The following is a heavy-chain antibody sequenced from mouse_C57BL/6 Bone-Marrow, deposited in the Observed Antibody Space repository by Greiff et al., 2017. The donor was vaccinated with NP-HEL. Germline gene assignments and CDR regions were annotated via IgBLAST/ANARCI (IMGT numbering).Heavy chain of an antibody. CDR3: AREGNYRWYFDV. CDR2: IYPRSGNT. CDR1: GYTFTSYG. Sequence: VMLVESGAELARPGASVKLSCKASGYTFTSYGISWVKQRTGQGLEWIGEIYPRSGNTYYNEKFKGKATLTADKSSSTAYMELRSLTSEDSAVYFCAREGNYRWYFDVWGTGTTVTVSS. D-gene: IGHD2-1*01. J-gene: IGHJ1*03. V-gene: IGHV1-81*01.